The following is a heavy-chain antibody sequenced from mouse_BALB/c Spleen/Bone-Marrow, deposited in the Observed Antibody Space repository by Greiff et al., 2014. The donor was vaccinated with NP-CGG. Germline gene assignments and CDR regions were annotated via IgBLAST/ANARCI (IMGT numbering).Heavy chain of an antibody. CDR1: GFNIKDTY. D-gene: IGHD1-1*01. CDR3: TRPAVDDGSSDWDGDV. V-gene: IGHV14-3*02. J-gene: IGHJ1*01. Sequence: VQLQQPGSELVKPGASVKLSCAASGFNIKDTYMHWVKQRPEQGLEWIGRIDPANGDTKYDPKFQGKATITADTSSNTAYLQLSSLTAEDTEGEDWTRPAVDDGSSDWDGDVGGAGTTV. CDR2: IDPANGDT.